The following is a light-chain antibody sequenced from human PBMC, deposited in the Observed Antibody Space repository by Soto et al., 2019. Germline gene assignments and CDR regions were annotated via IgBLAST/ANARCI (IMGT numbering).Light chain of an antibody. J-gene: IGKJ1*01. V-gene: IGKV3-15*01. CDR2: GAS. CDR3: QQDNNWAPRM. Sequence: EIVMTQSPATLSVSPGERATLSCRASQSVSSNLAWYQQKPGQTPRLLLYGASSRATGIPARFSGSGSGTEFTLTISSLQSEDFAVYYCQQDNNWAPRMFGQGTKVEIK. CDR1: QSVSSN.